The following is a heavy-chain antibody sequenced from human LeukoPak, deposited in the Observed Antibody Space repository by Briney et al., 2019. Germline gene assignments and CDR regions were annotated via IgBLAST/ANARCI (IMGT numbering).Heavy chain of an antibody. J-gene: IGHJ4*02. V-gene: IGHV3-30*03. Sequence: PGGSLRLSCAASGFTFSSYGMHGVRQAPGKGLEWVAVISYDGRNKYYADSVKGRFTVSRDNSKNTLYLQMNSLRVEDTAVYYCASHWAQQLVSDYWGQGTLVTVSS. CDR1: GFTFSSYG. CDR2: ISYDGRNK. D-gene: IGHD6-13*01. CDR3: ASHWAQQLVSDY.